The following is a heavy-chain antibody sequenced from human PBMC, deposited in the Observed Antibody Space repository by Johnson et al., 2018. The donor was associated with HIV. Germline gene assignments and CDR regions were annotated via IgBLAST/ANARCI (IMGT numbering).Heavy chain of an antibody. CDR2: ISYDGSNK. CDR3: AREWGGWEDAFDI. CDR1: GFTFSSYT. J-gene: IGHJ3*02. V-gene: IGHV3-30*04. D-gene: IGHD6-19*01. Sequence: QVQLVESGGGVVQPGRSLRLSCAASGFTFSSYTMHWVRQAPGKGLEWVAVISYDGSNKYYADSVKGRFTISRDNSKNTLYLQMNSLRAEDTAVYYCAREWGGWEDAFDIWGQGTKVTVSS.